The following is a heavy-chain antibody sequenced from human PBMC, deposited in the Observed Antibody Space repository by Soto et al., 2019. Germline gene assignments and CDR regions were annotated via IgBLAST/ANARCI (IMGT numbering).Heavy chain of an antibody. D-gene: IGHD7-27*01. CDR2: INHSGST. J-gene: IGHJ4*02. CDR1: GGSFSGYY. Sequence: SETLSLTCAVYGGSFSGYYWSWIRQPPGKGLEWIGEINHSGSTNYNPSLKSRVTISVDTSKNQFSLKLSSVTAADTAVYYCARGSAWGYFDYWGQGPLVTVSS. V-gene: IGHV4-34*01. CDR3: ARGSAWGYFDY.